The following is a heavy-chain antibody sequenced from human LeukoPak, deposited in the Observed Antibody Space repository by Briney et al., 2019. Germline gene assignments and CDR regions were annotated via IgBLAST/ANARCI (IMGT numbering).Heavy chain of an antibody. D-gene: IGHD3-22*01. Sequence: GGSLRLSCAASGFTFSSYGMHWVRQAPGKGLEWVAVIWYDGSNKYYADSVKGRFTISRDNSRNTLYLQMNSLRAEDTAVYYCARENYYAGPFDPWGQGTLVTVSS. J-gene: IGHJ5*02. V-gene: IGHV3-33*01. CDR2: IWYDGSNK. CDR1: GFTFSSYG. CDR3: ARENYYAGPFDP.